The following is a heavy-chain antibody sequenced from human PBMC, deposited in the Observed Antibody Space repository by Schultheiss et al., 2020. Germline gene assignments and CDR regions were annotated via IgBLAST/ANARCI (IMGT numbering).Heavy chain of an antibody. V-gene: IGHV4-39*01. D-gene: IGHD3-22*01. CDR2: IYYSGST. Sequence: SQTLSLTCTVSGGSISSSSYYWGWIRQPPGKGLEWIGSIYYSGSTYYNPSLKSRVTISVDTSKNQFSLKLSSVTAADTAVYYCASYYDSSAFFDYWGQGTLVTVSS. J-gene: IGHJ4*02. CDR3: ASYYDSSAFFDY. CDR1: GGSISSSSYY.